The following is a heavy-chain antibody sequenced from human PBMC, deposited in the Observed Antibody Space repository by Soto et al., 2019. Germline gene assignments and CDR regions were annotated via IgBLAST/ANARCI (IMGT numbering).Heavy chain of an antibody. Sequence: QVQLQESGPGLVKPSQTLSLTCTVSGGSISSGGYYWSWIRQHPGKGLEWIGYIYYSGSTYYNPSLKSRVTISVDTSKNQFSLKLSSVTAADTAVYYCARVEYSSSWYIGAFDIWGQGTMVTVSS. CDR1: GGSISSGGYY. J-gene: IGHJ3*02. V-gene: IGHV4-31*03. CDR2: IYYSGST. D-gene: IGHD6-13*01. CDR3: ARVEYSSSWYIGAFDI.